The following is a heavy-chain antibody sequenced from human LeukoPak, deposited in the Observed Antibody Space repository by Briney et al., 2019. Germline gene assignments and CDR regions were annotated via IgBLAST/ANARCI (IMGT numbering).Heavy chain of an antibody. CDR3: AREQERWLQSDAFDI. D-gene: IGHD5-24*01. J-gene: IGHJ3*02. CDR1: GFTFSSSA. Sequence: GASLRLSCAASGFTFSSSAMSWVRQAPGKGLEWVSAISGSGDSTYYYADSVKGRFTISRDNSKNTLYLQMNSLRAEDTAVYYCAREQERWLQSDAFDIWGQGTMVTVSS. CDR2: ISGSGDST. V-gene: IGHV3-23*01.